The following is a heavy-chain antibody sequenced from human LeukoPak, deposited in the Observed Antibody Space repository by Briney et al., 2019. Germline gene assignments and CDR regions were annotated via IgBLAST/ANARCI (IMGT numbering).Heavy chain of an antibody. D-gene: IGHD6-13*01. Sequence: SETLSLTCAVYGGSFSGYYWSWIRPPPGKGLEWIGEINHSGSTNYHTSLKSQVTISVDTAKNQFSLKLSSVTAADTAVYYWARVIAAAGRIGETDAFDIWGQGTMVTVSS. CDR2: INHSGST. V-gene: IGHV4-34*01. CDR3: ARVIAAAGRIGETDAFDI. CDR1: GGSFSGYY. J-gene: IGHJ3*02.